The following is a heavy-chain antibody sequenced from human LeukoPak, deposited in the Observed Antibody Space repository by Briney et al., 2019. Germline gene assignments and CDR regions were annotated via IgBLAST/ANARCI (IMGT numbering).Heavy chain of an antibody. D-gene: IGHD3-3*01. J-gene: IGHJ4*02. Sequence: GGSLRLSCAASGFTVSSNYTNWVRQAPGKGLEWVSYISPSGSTTFYADSVKGRFTISRDNAQNSLYLQMNSLRAEDSAVYYCAKDWRHQFYDYWGQGILVTVSS. V-gene: IGHV3-48*03. CDR2: ISPSGSTT. CDR1: GFTVSSNY. CDR3: AKDWRHQFYDY.